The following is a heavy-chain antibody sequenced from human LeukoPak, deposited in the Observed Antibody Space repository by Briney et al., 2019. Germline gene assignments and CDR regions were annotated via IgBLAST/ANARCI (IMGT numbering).Heavy chain of an antibody. D-gene: IGHD3-3*01. CDR1: GGSISSSSCY. CDR3: ARGRIYDFWSGLFDY. J-gene: IGHJ4*02. Sequence: SETLSLTCTVSGGSISSSSCYWGWIRQPPGKGLEWIGSIYYSGSTYYNPSLKSRVTISVDTSKNQFSLKLSSVTAADTAVYYCARGRIYDFWSGLFDYWGQGTLVTVSS. V-gene: IGHV4-39*07. CDR2: IYYSGST.